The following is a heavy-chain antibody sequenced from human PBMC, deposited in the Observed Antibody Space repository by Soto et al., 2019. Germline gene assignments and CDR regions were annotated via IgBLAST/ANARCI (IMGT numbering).Heavy chain of an antibody. J-gene: IGHJ5*02. D-gene: IGHD3-10*01. CDR1: GFTFSSYS. Sequence: PGGSLRLSCAASGFTFSSYSMNWVRQAPGKGLEWVSSISSSSSYIYYADSVKGRFTISRGNAKNSLYLQMNSLRAEDTAVYYCARDPNYGSGSYRFGWFDPWGQGTLVTVSS. V-gene: IGHV3-21*01. CDR3: ARDPNYGSGSYRFGWFDP. CDR2: ISSSSSYI.